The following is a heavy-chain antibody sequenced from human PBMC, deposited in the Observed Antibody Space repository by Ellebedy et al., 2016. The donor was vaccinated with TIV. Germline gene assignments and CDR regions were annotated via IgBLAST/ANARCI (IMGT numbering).Heavy chain of an antibody. V-gene: IGHV3-7*01. CDR1: GCSFRRYR. J-gene: IGHJ3*02. Sequence: GESLKISCAASGCSFRRYRMSWVRQVPGKGLEWVANIRQDGSEKSYVDSVKGRFTISRDNAKNSQFLQMNSLRAEDTAVYYCATDGSYGDHLFPQHAFTTWGQGTMVSVSS. CDR3: ATDGSYGDHLFPQHAFTT. CDR2: IRQDGSEK. D-gene: IGHD4-17*01.